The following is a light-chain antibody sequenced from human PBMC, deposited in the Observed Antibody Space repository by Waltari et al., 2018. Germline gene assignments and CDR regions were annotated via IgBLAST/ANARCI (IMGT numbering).Light chain of an antibody. CDR3: QNHERLPAT. V-gene: IGKV3-20*01. Sequence: VLTQSPGPLSLSPGEIATLSCRASQSISNYLVWYQQRPGHAPRPLIYAASTRATGIPDRFSGSGFGTDFTLTISRLEPEDFAMYYCQNHERLPATFGQGTKVEIK. CDR1: QSISNY. J-gene: IGKJ1*01. CDR2: AAS.